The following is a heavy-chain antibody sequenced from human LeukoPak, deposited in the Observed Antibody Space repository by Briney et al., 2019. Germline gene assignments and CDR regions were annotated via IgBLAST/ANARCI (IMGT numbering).Heavy chain of an antibody. V-gene: IGHV1-18*04. Sequence: ASVKVSCKASGYTFTSYGISWVRQATGQGLEWMGWISAYNGNTNYAQKLQGRVTMTTDTSTSTAYMELRSLRSDDTAVYYCARNSPGYYGSGSRMDVWGKGTTVTVSS. CDR1: GYTFTSYG. CDR3: ARNSPGYYGSGSRMDV. D-gene: IGHD3-10*01. CDR2: ISAYNGNT. J-gene: IGHJ6*04.